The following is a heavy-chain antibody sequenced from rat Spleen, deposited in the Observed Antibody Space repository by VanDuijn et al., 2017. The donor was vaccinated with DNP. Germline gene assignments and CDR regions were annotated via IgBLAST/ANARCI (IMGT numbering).Heavy chain of an antibody. V-gene: IGHV1-43*01. J-gene: IGHJ2*01. Sequence: QVQLQQSGAELAKPGSSVMISCRASGYTFTTYYIGWIKQTTRQGLEYIGYINMGSTGTNYNEKFKGKATLTVDKSSSTAFMQLSSLTPDDSAVYYCARWGGPGYFDYWGQGVMVTVSS. CDR1: GYTFTTYY. D-gene: IGHD1-4*01. CDR3: ARWGGPGYFDY. CDR2: INMGSTGT.